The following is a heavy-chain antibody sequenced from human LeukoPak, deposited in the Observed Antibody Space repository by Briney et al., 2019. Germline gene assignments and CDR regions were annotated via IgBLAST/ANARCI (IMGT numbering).Heavy chain of an antibody. J-gene: IGHJ3*02. D-gene: IGHD6-13*01. CDR1: GGTFSSYA. CDR3: ARGRGSSSWFVDAFDI. Sequence: SVKVSCRASGGTFSSYAISWVRQAPGQGLEWMGGIVPIFGTANYAQKFQGRVTITTDESTSTAYMELSSLRSEDTAVYYCARGRGSSSWFVDAFDIWGQGTMVTVSS. V-gene: IGHV1-69*05. CDR2: IVPIFGTA.